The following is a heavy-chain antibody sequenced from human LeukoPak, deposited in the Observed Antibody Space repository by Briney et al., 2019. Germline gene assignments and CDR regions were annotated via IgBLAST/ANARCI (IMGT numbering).Heavy chain of an antibody. CDR3: AKDRVMVRGGTQDY. V-gene: IGHV3-23*01. CDR2: ISGSGGST. CDR1: GFTFSSYA. Sequence: GGSLRPSCAASGFTFSSYAMSWVRQAPGKGLEWVSAISGSGGSTYYADSVKGRFTISRDNSKNTLYLQMNSLRAEDTAVYYCAKDRVMVRGGTQDYWGQGTLVTVSS. D-gene: IGHD3-10*01. J-gene: IGHJ4*02.